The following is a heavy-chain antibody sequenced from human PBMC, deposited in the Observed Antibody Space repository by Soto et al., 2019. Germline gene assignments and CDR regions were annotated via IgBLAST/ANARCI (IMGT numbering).Heavy chain of an antibody. Sequence: GGSLRLSGSASGMIIGNFGMSCVRRTPGKGLECISSISGSGFKKYFADTVNCWFTISRYNTKSTVYLELNNLSAEDTAVYHCAKNQVVELVPLATVDWFDPWGQVSVVTVSS. CDR3: AKNQVVELVPLATVDWFDP. CDR2: ISGSGFKK. V-gene: IGHV3-23*01. CDR1: GMIIGNFG. D-gene: IGHD1-26*01. J-gene: IGHJ5*02.